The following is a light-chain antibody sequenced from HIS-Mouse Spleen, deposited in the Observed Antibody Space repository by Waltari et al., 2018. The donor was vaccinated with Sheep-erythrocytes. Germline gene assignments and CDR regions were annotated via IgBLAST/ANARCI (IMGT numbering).Light chain of an antibody. CDR3: CSYAGSSTPWV. CDR1: SSDVGSYNL. Sequence: QSALTQPASVSGSPGQSITISGPGTSSDVGSYNLVPGHQQPPGKAPKLMIYEGSKRPSGVSNRLSGSKSGNTASLTISGLQAEDEADYYCCSYAGSSTPWVFGGGTKLTVL. V-gene: IGLV2-23*01. CDR2: EGS. J-gene: IGLJ3*02.